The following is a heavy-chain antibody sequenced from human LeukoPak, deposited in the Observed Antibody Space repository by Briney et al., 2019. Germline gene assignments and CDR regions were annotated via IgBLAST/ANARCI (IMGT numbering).Heavy chain of an antibody. CDR1: GFTFSSYA. V-gene: IGHV3-74*01. CDR3: ARGEAVAGNDH. D-gene: IGHD6-19*01. CDR2: INGDGYSI. Sequence: GGSLRLSCAASGFTFSSYAMHWVRQAPGKGLVWLSRINGDGYSISYADSVKGRFTISRDNAKKTLYLQMNSLRAEDTAMYYCARGEAVAGNDHWGQGALVTVSS. J-gene: IGHJ4*02.